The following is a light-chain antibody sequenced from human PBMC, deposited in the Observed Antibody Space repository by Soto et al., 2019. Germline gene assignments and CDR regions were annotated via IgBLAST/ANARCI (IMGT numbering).Light chain of an antibody. CDR1: SGSIGSNS. J-gene: IGLJ2*01. CDR2: EDD. V-gene: IGLV6-57*04. CDR3: QSYDTNTVV. Sequence: NFMLTQPHSVSESPGKTVTISCTRSSGSIGSNSVQWYRQRPGSAPTIVIYEDDQRPSGVPNRFAGSIDRSSNSASLTISGLQTEDEADYYRQSYDTNTVVFGGGTKLTVL.